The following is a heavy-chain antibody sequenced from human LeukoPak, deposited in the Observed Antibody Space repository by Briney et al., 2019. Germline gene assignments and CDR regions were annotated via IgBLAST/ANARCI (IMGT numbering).Heavy chain of an antibody. J-gene: IGHJ4*02. V-gene: IGHV3-15*01. Sequence: GGSLRLSCAAYGFTFANAWMSWVRQAPGKRLEWVGHIKSKSDGGATDYAAPVKGRFTIWRDDSRNTLYLQMNNLKIEDTALYYCTRQQLVFDCWGQGDLVTVSS. CDR2: IKSKSDGGAT. CDR1: GFTFANAW. D-gene: IGHD6-13*01. CDR3: TRQQLVFDC.